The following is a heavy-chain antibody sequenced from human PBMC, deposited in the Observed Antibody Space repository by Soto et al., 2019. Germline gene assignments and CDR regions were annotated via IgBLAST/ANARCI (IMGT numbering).Heavy chain of an antibody. CDR1: GGSISSGGYY. D-gene: IGHD3-22*01. J-gene: IGHJ5*02. CDR2: IYYSGST. Sequence: SETLSLTCTVSGGSISSGGYYWSWIRQHPGKGLEWIGYIYYSGSTYYNPSLKSRVTISVDTSKNQFSLKLSSVTAADTAVYYCARGPDYYDSSGYYFWFDPWGQGTLVTVSS. CDR3: ARGPDYYDSSGYYFWFDP. V-gene: IGHV4-31*03.